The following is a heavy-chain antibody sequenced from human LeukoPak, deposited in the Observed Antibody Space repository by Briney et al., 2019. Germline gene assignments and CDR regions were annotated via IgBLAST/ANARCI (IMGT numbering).Heavy chain of an antibody. Sequence: GASVKVSCKASGYTFINYNIAWVRQAPGQGLEWMGWISAYNGDTNYGQKVQGRVAMTTDTSTRTAYMELRGLRSDDTAVYYCARDVFEGFGERVMDAFDIWGQGTLVTVSS. CDR3: ARDVFEGFGERVMDAFDI. J-gene: IGHJ3*02. V-gene: IGHV1-18*01. CDR2: ISAYNGDT. CDR1: GYTFINYN. D-gene: IGHD3-10*01.